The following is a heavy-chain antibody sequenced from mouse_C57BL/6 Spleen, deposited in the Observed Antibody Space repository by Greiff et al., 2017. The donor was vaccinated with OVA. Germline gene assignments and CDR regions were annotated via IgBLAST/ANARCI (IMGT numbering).Heavy chain of an antibody. J-gene: IGHJ3*01. V-gene: IGHV5-17*01. CDR1: GFTFSDYG. Sequence: EVHLVESGGGLVKPGGSLKLSCAASGFTFSDYGMHWVRQAPEKGLEWVAYISSGSSTIYYADTVKGRFTISRDNAKNTLFLQMTSLRSEDTAMYYCARAYDYDGAAWFAYWGQGTLVTVSA. CDR2: ISSGSSTI. CDR3: ARAYDYDGAAWFAY. D-gene: IGHD2-4*01.